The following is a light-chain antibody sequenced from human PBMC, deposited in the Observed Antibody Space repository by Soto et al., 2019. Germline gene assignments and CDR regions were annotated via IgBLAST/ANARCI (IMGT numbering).Light chain of an antibody. J-gene: IGKJ4*01. CDR1: QGISSY. V-gene: IGKV1-8*01. Sequence: AIRMTQSPSSLSASTGDRVTITCRASQGISSYLAWYQQKPGKAPKLLIYAASTLQSGVPSRFSGSGSGTDFTLTISCLQSEDFATYYRQQYYSYPQLTFGGGTKVDIK. CDR2: AAS. CDR3: QQYYSYPQLT.